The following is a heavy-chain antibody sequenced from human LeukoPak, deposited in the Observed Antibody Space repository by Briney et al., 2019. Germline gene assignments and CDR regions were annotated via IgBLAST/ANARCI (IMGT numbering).Heavy chain of an antibody. V-gene: IGHV3-30*04. CDR3: ARDVGIVGYPNFDY. D-gene: IGHD1-26*01. Sequence: GGTLRLSCAASGFTFSSYALHWVRQAPGKGLEWVAVISYDGSNQYYADSVKGRFTISRDNSKNTLYLQMNSLRADDTAVYYCARDVGIVGYPNFDYWGQGTLVTVSS. CDR1: GFTFSSYA. J-gene: IGHJ4*02. CDR2: ISYDGSNQ.